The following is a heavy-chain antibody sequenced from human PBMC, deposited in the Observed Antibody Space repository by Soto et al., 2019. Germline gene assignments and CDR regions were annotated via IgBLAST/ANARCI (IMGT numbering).Heavy chain of an antibody. V-gene: IGHV2-5*01. CDR3: AHILVSSWCFGY. Sequence: QITLKESGPTLVKPTQTLTLTCTFSGFSLSTSGVGVGWIRQPPGKALEWLALIYWNDDKRYSPSLKSRLTITKDTSKNQVVLTMTNMDPVDTTTYYCAHILVSSWCFGYWGQGTLVTVSS. D-gene: IGHD6-13*01. J-gene: IGHJ4*02. CDR1: GFSLSTSGVG. CDR2: IYWNDDK.